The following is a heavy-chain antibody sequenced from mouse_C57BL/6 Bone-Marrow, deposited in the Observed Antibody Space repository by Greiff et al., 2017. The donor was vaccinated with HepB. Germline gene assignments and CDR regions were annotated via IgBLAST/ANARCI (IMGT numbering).Heavy chain of an antibody. Sequence: QVQLQQSGAELVRPGSSVKLSCKASGYTFTSYWMHWVKQRPIQGLEWIGNIDPSDSETHYNQKFKDKATLTVDKSSSTAYMQLSSLTSEDSAVYYCARESRGWYFDVWGTGTTVTVSS. V-gene: IGHV1-52*01. CDR1: GYTFTSYW. CDR2: IDPSDSET. J-gene: IGHJ1*03. CDR3: ARESRGWYFDV.